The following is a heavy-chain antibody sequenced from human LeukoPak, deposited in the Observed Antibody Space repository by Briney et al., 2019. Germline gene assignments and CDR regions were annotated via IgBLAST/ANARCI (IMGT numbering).Heavy chain of an antibody. Sequence: SETLSLTCTGSGVSISSGDYYWSWIRQPPGKGLEWIGYIYYSGSTYYNPSLKSRVTISVDTSKNQFSLKLSSVTAADTAVYYCARVLYEGYFDYWGQGTLVTVSS. CDR3: ARVLYEGYFDY. CDR2: IYYSGST. CDR1: GVSISSGDYY. J-gene: IGHJ4*02. V-gene: IGHV4-30-4*01. D-gene: IGHD5/OR15-5a*01.